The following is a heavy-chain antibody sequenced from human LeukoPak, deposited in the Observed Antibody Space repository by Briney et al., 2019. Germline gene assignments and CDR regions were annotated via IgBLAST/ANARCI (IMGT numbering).Heavy chain of an antibody. V-gene: IGHV4-34*01. J-gene: IGHJ6*03. D-gene: IGHD4-17*01. CDR1: GGSFSGYY. CDR2: INHSGST. Sequence: PSETLSLTCAVYGGSFSGYYWSWIRQPPGKGLEWIGEINHSGSTNYNPSLKSRVTISVDTSKNQFSLKLSSVTAADTAVYYCARVSTVTTSYYYYYMDVWGKGTRSPSP. CDR3: ARVSTVTTSYYYYYMDV.